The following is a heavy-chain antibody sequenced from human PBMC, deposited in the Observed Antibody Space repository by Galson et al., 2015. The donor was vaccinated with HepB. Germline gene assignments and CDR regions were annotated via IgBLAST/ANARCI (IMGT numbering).Heavy chain of an antibody. V-gene: IGHV3-30*18. Sequence: SLRLSCAASGFTFSSYGMHWVRQAPGKGLEWVAVISYDGSNKYYADSVKGRFTISRDNSKNTLYLQMNSLRAEDTAVYYCAKENRGGSPDYWGQGTLVTVSS. CDR2: ISYDGSNK. CDR1: GFTFSSYG. D-gene: IGHD1-26*01. J-gene: IGHJ4*02. CDR3: AKENRGGSPDY.